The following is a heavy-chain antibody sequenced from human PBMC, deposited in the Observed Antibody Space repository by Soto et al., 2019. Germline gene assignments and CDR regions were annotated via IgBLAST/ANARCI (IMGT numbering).Heavy chain of an antibody. V-gene: IGHV5-51*01. Sequence: GKSLKISCKTSGYSFTIHWITWVRQRPGKGLEWMGIIYPSDSDIRYRPSFQGQVTISVDKSISTAYLQWSSLKASDTATYYCARQDYSNYRGGMDVWGQGTTVTVSS. CDR1: GYSFTIHW. J-gene: IGHJ6*02. CDR2: IYPSDSDI. CDR3: ARQDYSNYRGGMDV. D-gene: IGHD2-2*01.